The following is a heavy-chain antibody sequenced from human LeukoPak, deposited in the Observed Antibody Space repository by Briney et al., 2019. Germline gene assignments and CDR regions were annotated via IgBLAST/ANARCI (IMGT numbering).Heavy chain of an antibody. CDR2: IYYSGST. Sequence: PAEALSLTCTVSGGSIRSSSYYWGWIRQPPAKGLEWIGSIYYSGSTYYNPSLKSRVTISVDTSKNQFSLKLSSVTAADTAVYYCARHGGRGYCSSTSCLNWFDPWGQGTLVTVSS. J-gene: IGHJ5*02. CDR3: ARHGGRGYCSSTSCLNWFDP. CDR1: GGSIRSSSYY. V-gene: IGHV4-39*01. D-gene: IGHD2-2*01.